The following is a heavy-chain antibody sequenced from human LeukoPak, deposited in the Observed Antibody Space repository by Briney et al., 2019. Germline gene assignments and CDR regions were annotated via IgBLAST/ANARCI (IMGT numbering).Heavy chain of an antibody. CDR3: ARAPNLYVDTAMV. CDR2: IYSGGST. Sequence: GGSLRLSCAASGFTVSSNYMNWVRQAPGKGLEWVSVIYSGGSTYYADSVKGRFTISRDNSKNTVYLQMNSLRAEDTAVYYCARAPNLYVDTAMVWGQGTLVTVS. V-gene: IGHV3-53*01. J-gene: IGHJ4*02. CDR1: GFTVSSNY. D-gene: IGHD5-18*01.